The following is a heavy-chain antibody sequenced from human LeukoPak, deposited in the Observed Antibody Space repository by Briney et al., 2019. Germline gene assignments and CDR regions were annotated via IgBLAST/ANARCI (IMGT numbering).Heavy chain of an antibody. CDR1: GYTFSDYY. Sequence: PGGSLRLSCAACGYTFSDYYMSWSRQAPGKGLEWVSYISSSSSYTDYADSVKGRFTISRDNAKNSLYLQMNSLRPEDTAVYYCARGIRENYYDSSGYYTSDWFDPWGQGTLVTVSS. V-gene: IGHV3-11*05. CDR2: ISSSSSYT. J-gene: IGHJ5*02. CDR3: ARGIRENYYDSSGYYTSDWFDP. D-gene: IGHD3-22*01.